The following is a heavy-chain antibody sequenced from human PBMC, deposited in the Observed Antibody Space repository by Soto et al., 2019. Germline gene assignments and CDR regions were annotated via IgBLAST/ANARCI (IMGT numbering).Heavy chain of an antibody. CDR3: SRGSTYYGFLT. CDR1: GDSMGSGDNY. Sequence: QVQLQESGPGLVKPSQTLSLTCTVSGDSMGSGDNYWTWIRQPPGKGLEWIGYIYYIGTTFYNPSLESRVNISIDTSKNHFSLRLTCVTAADTAVYYCSRGSTYYGFLTWGQGTLVTVSS. D-gene: IGHD3-10*01. J-gene: IGHJ5*02. CDR2: IYYIGTT. V-gene: IGHV4-30-4*01.